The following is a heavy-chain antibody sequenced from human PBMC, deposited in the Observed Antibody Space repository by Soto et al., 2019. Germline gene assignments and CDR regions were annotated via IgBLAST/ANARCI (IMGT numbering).Heavy chain of an antibody. CDR1: GFTFNHYA. Sequence: EVQLLESGGGLVHPGGSLRLSCAASGFTFNHYAMSWVRQAPGKGLEWVSAISGSGDKTYHAASLKGRLAISRDNAKNTLFLQLNNLRADGTAVYYCAKDRGAFWGFTNWGLGTLVTVSS. J-gene: IGHJ4*02. CDR3: AKDRGAFWGFTN. V-gene: IGHV3-23*01. D-gene: IGHD3-10*01. CDR2: ISGSGDKT.